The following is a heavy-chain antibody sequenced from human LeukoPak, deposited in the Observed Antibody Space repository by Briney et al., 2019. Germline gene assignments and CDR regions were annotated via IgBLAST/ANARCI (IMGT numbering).Heavy chain of an antibody. CDR1: GGSISSYY. CDR3: ARDEGGAVFDY. Sequence: SETLSLTCTVSGGSISSYYWSWIRQPPGKGLEWIGYIYYSGSTNYNPSLKSRVTISVDTSKNQFSLKLSSVTAADTAVYHCARDEGGAVFDYWGQGTLVTVSS. CDR2: IYYSGST. J-gene: IGHJ4*02. D-gene: IGHD3-16*01. V-gene: IGHV4-59*01.